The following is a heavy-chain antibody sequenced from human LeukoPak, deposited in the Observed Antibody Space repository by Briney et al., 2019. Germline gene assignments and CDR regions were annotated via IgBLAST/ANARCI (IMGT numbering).Heavy chain of an antibody. J-gene: IGHJ5*01. Sequence: GGSLRLSCAASGFTFSSYAMSWVRQAPGKGLEWVSAISGSGATTYYADSVKGRFTISRDNSKNTLYLQTDSLRGDDTAVYYCAKNGKYQLLGSWCDSWGQGTLVTVSS. CDR3: AKNGKYQLLGSWCDS. CDR2: ISGSGATT. V-gene: IGHV3-23*01. D-gene: IGHD2-2*01. CDR1: GFTFSSYA.